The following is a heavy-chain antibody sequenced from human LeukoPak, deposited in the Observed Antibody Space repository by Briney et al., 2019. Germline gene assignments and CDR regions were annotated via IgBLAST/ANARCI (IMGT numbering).Heavy chain of an antibody. D-gene: IGHD1-1*01. CDR1: GYTFTSYG. CDR3: ARASNRVRHNWFDP. Sequence: ASVKVSCKASGYTFTSYGISWVRQAPGQGLEWMGWIGAYNGNTNYAQKLQGRVTMTTDTSTSTAYTELRSLRSDDTAVYYCARASNRVRHNWFDPWGQGTLVTVSS. V-gene: IGHV1-18*01. CDR2: IGAYNGNT. J-gene: IGHJ5*02.